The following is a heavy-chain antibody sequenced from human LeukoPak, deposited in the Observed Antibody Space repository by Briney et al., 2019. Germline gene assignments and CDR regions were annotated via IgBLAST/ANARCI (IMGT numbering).Heavy chain of an antibody. Sequence: GGSLRLSCAASGFTFSDYSMNWVRQAPGKGLEWVSYISSSGSTIYYADSVKGRFTISRDNAKNSLYLQMNSLRAEDTAVYYCARVAGVYCSSTSCYAGYWGQGTLVTVSS. J-gene: IGHJ4*02. V-gene: IGHV3-48*04. D-gene: IGHD2-2*01. CDR1: GFTFSDYS. CDR3: ARVAGVYCSSTSCYAGY. CDR2: ISSSGSTI.